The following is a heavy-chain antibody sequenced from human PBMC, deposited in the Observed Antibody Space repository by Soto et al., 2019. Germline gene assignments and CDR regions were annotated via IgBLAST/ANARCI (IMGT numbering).Heavy chain of an antibody. D-gene: IGHD2-2*03. V-gene: IGHV1-24*01. Sequence: ASVKVSCKVSGYTLTELSMHWVRQAPGKGLEWMGGFDPEDGETIYAQKFQGWVTMTRDTSISTAYMELSRLRSDDTAVYYCALFGYCSSTSCYGDAFDIWGQGTMVTVSS. J-gene: IGHJ3*02. CDR2: FDPEDGET. CDR3: ALFGYCSSTSCYGDAFDI. CDR1: GYTLTELS.